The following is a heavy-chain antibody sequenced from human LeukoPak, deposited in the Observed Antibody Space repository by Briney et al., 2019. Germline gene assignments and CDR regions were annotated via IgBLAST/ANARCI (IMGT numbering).Heavy chain of an antibody. Sequence: PSETLSLTCTVSGGSISSSSYYWGWIRQPPGKGLEWIGSIYYSGSTYYNPSLKSRVTISVDTSKNQFALKLSSVTAADTAVYYCAREIRSSSGYYMDVWGKGTTVTVSS. J-gene: IGHJ6*03. V-gene: IGHV4-39*06. D-gene: IGHD6-6*01. CDR2: IYYSGST. CDR3: AREIRSSSGYYMDV. CDR1: GGSISSSSYY.